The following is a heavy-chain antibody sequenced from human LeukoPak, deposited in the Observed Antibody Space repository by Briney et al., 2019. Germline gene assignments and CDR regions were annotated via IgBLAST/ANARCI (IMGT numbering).Heavy chain of an antibody. J-gene: IGHJ4*02. CDR2: IGIDSGNT. V-gene: IGHV3-48*01. Sequence: GGSLRLSCAAAGFTFSDYSMNWVRQAPGRGLEWISYIGIDSGNTNYADSVKGRFTISGDKAKNSLYLQMNSLRVEDTAVYYCARDYKYAFDNWGQGTLVTVSS. CDR3: ARDYKYAFDN. CDR1: GFTFSDYS. D-gene: IGHD5-24*01.